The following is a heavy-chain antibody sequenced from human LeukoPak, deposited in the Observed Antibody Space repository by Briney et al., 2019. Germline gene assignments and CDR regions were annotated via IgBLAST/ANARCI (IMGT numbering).Heavy chain of an antibody. CDR2: IYYSGST. V-gene: IGHV4-39*07. CDR3: ARDGDQEHSYYYGMDV. J-gene: IGHJ6*02. CDR1: GGSISSSSYY. Sequence: SETLSLTCTVSGGSISSSSYYWGWIRQPPGKGLEWIGSIYYSGSTYYNPSLKSRVTISVDTSKNQFSLKLSSVTAADTAVYYCARDGDQEHSYYYGMDVWGRGTTVTVSS. D-gene: IGHD7-27*01.